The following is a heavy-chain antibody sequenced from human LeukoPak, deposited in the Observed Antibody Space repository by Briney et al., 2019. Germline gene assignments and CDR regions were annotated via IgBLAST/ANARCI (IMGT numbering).Heavy chain of an antibody. D-gene: IGHD3-3*01. CDR3: ASKLRFLEWSMPFDY. Sequence: GGSLRLSCAASGFTFSTYSMNWVRQAPGKGLEWVSSISGTSSYIYYADSVKGRFTISRDNSKNTLYLQMNSLRAEDTAVYYCASKLRFLEWSMPFDYWSQGTLVTVSS. J-gene: IGHJ4*02. CDR1: GFTFSTYS. CDR2: ISGTSSYI. V-gene: IGHV3-21*04.